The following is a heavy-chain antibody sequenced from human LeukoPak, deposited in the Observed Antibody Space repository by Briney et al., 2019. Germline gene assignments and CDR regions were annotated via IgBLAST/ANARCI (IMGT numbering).Heavy chain of an antibody. Sequence: ASVKVSCKASGYTFTDYYIHWVRQAPGQGLEWMGWINPNSGGTNYAQKFQGRVTMTRDTSISTAYMELSGLRSDDTAVFYCARVSSNGDTYFHYWGQGSLVTVSS. CDR2: INPNSGGT. J-gene: IGHJ4*02. CDR1: GYTFTDYY. D-gene: IGHD7-27*01. CDR3: ARVSSNGDTYFHY. V-gene: IGHV1-2*02.